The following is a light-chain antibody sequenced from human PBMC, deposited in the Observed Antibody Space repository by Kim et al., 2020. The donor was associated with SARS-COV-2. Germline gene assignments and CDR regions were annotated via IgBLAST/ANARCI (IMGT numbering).Light chain of an antibody. CDR2: TAS. J-gene: IGKJ1*01. Sequence: SVGDRVTITCRASQSIINYLNWYQQKPGKAPKLLIYTASNLQSGVPSRFSGGGSGTVFTLTISSLQPDDFATYYCQQSYSALGWTFGQGTKVDIK. CDR3: QQSYSALGWT. CDR1: QSIINY. V-gene: IGKV1-39*01.